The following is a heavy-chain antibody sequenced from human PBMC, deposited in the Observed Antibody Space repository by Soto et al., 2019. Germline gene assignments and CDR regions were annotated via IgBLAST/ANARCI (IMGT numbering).Heavy chain of an antibody. CDR1: GFTFSAYA. Sequence: GSLRLSCAASGFTFSAYAMNWVRQAPGRGLEWVATVLGSGGSAYSADSVKGRFTISRDNSKNTLYLQMNGLRAEDTAVYYCAKGSVLSYGGPSYFDSWGQGTLVTVSS. V-gene: IGHV3-23*01. CDR2: VLGSGGSA. CDR3: AKGSVLSYGGPSYFDS. D-gene: IGHD4-17*01. J-gene: IGHJ4*02.